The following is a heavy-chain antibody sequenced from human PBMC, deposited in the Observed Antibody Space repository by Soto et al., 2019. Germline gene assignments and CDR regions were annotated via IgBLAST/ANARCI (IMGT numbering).Heavy chain of an antibody. CDR1: GFTSSSYG. CDR3: ARGTTVVTPYYYYGMDV. Sequence: HPGGSLRLSCAASGFTSSSYGMHWVRQAPGKGLEWVAVIWYDGSNKYYADSVKGRFTISRDNSKNTLYLQMNSLRAEDTAVYYCARGTTVVTPYYYYGMDVWGQGTTVTVSS. J-gene: IGHJ6*02. D-gene: IGHD2-21*02. CDR2: IWYDGSNK. V-gene: IGHV3-33*01.